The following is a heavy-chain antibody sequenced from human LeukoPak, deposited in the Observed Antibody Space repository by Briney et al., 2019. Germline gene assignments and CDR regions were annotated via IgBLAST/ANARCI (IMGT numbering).Heavy chain of an antibody. D-gene: IGHD4-17*01. V-gene: IGHV4-59*01. CDR3: ARQGDYVRGTYYYYMDV. CDR1: GGSLSTYY. J-gene: IGHJ6*03. Sequence: SETLSLTCTVSGGSLSTYYWSWIRQPPGKGLEWIGYIYYSGSTNYNPSLKSRVTISADTSKNQFSLKLSSVTAADTAVYYCARQGDYVRGTYYYYMDVWGKGTTVTIPS. CDR2: IYYSGST.